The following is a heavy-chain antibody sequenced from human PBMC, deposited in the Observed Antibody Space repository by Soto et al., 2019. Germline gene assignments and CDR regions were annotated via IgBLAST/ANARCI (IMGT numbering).Heavy chain of an antibody. Sequence: LRLSCAASGFTFSDYGMHWVRQAPGKGLEWVAFVSSDGSNKYYADSVKGRFTISRDNSKSTLYLQVDSLRVDDTAVYYCAKDRVIQLLPIWPDPWGQGTLVTVSS. V-gene: IGHV3-30*18. CDR3: AKDRVIQLLPIWPDP. D-gene: IGHD2-2*01. J-gene: IGHJ5*02. CDR1: GFTFSDYG. CDR2: VSSDGSNK.